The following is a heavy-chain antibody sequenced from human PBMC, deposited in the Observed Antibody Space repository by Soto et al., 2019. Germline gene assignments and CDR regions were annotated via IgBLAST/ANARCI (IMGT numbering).Heavy chain of an antibody. J-gene: IGHJ4*02. CDR1: GFTFSSYS. CDR2: ISSSSSYI. V-gene: IGHV3-21*01. CDR3: ARSGPNIVSSSPFDY. D-gene: IGHD5-12*01. Sequence: EVQLVESGGGLVKPGGSLRLSCAASGFTFSSYSMNWVRQAPGKGLEWVSSISSSSSYIYYADSVKGRFTISRDNAKNSLYLQMNSLRAEETAVYYCARSGPNIVSSSPFDYWGQGTLVTVSS.